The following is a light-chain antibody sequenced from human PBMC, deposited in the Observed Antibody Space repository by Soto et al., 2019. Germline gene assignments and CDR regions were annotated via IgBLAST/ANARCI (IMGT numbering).Light chain of an antibody. J-gene: IGLJ1*01. CDR2: AVT. CDR1: SSDVGGYNY. CDR3: NSYTSNNTYV. V-gene: IGLV2-14*01. Sequence: QSALTQPASVSGSPGQSITISCTGTSSDVGGYNYVSWYQQHPGKAPKLMIYAVTDRPSGVSSRFSGSKSGNTASLTISGLQAEDEADYYCNSYTSNNTYVFGTGTKLTVL.